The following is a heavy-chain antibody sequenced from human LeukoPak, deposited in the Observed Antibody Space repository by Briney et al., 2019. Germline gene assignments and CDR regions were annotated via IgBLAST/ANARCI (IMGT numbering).Heavy chain of an antibody. D-gene: IGHD5-12*01. CDR1: GGSISSGGYY. J-gene: IGHJ4*02. CDR3: ARDKRGYDLDY. V-gene: IGHV4-31*03. CDR2: IYYSGST. Sequence: EPSETLSLTCTVSGGSISSGGYYWSWIRQHPGKGLEWIGYIYYSGSTYYNPSLKSRVTISVDTSKNQFSLKLSSVPAADTAVYYCARDKRGYDLDYWGQGTLVTVSS.